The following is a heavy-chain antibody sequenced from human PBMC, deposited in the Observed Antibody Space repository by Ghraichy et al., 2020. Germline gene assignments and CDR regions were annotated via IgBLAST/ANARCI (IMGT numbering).Heavy chain of an antibody. CDR3: ARDLSYYDSGKNY. J-gene: IGHJ4*02. V-gene: IGHV3-7*03. D-gene: IGHD3-10*01. CDR2: IKQDGSEK. CDR1: GFTLSSYW. Sequence: GGSLRLSCAASGFTLSSYWMSWVRQAPGKGLEWVANIKQDGSEKYYVDSVKGRFTISRDNAKNSLYLQMNSLRAEDTVVYYCARDLSYYDSGKNYWGQGTLVTVSS.